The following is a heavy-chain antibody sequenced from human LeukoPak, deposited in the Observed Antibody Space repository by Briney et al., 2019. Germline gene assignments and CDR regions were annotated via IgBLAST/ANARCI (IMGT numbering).Heavy chain of an antibody. Sequence: PGGSLRLSCVGSGFIFSNDAMNWVRQAPGKGLEWVSTISAAGDVTYHADSVKGRFTISKDNSKNKLFMQMNSLRAEDTAVNYCARNRGGAGDYFDYWGQGTLVTVSS. CDR1: GFIFSNDA. J-gene: IGHJ4*02. D-gene: IGHD3-10*01. V-gene: IGHV3-23*01. CDR2: ISAAGDVT. CDR3: ARNRGGAGDYFDY.